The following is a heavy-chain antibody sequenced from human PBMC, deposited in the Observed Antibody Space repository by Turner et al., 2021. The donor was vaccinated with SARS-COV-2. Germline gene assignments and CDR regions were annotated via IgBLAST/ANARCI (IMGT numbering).Heavy chain of an antibody. V-gene: IGHV3-30*18. CDR3: AKQGGPYCSGGSCYLHYFDY. Sequence: QAQLVESGGGVVQPGRSLRLYCAASGITFSSYGMHWVRQAPGKGLEWVAVISYDGGNKYYADSVKGRITISRDNSKNTLYLQMNSLRAEDTAVYYCAKQGGPYCSGGSCYLHYFDYWGQGTLVTVSS. CDR2: ISYDGGNK. CDR1: GITFSSYG. D-gene: IGHD2-15*01. J-gene: IGHJ4*02.